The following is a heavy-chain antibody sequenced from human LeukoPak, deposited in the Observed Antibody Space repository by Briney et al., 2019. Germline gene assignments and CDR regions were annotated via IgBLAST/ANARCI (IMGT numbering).Heavy chain of an antibody. CDR3: AKDGYNYDSSGHFDY. J-gene: IGHJ4*02. CDR2: ISGSGGAT. Sequence: GGSLRLSCAASGFTFSLFAMHWVRQAPGKGLEWVSAISGSGGATYHADADSVKGRFTISRDNSKNALYLEINILRAEDTAVYYCAKDGYNYDSSGHFDYWGQGALVTVSS. CDR1: GFTFSLFA. V-gene: IGHV3-23*01. D-gene: IGHD3-22*01.